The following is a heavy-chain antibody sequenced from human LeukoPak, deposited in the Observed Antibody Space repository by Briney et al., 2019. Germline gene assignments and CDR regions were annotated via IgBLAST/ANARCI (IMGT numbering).Heavy chain of an antibody. J-gene: IGHJ4*02. CDR3: ARGYDFWSGYWSHSDY. Sequence: GGSLRLSCAASGFTFSSYAMHWVRQAPGKGLEYVSGISSNGGSTYYANSVKGRFTSSRGNSKSTLYLQMGSLRAEDMAVYYCARGYDFWSGYWSHSDYWGQGTLVTVSS. V-gene: IGHV3-64*01. CDR2: ISSNGGST. CDR1: GFTFSSYA. D-gene: IGHD3-3*01.